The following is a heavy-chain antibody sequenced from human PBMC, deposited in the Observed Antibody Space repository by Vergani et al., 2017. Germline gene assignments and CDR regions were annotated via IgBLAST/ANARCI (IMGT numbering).Heavy chain of an antibody. V-gene: IGHV3-21*01. D-gene: IGHD2-21*01. CDR1: GFTFSSYS. CDR3: ARACGGDCYSPATPPDDAFDI. J-gene: IGHJ3*02. CDR2: ISSSSSYI. Sequence: EVQLVESGGGLVQPGGSLRLSCAASGFTFSSYSMNWVRQAPGKGLEWVSSISSSSSYIYYADSVKGRFTISRDNAKNSLYLQMNSLRAEDTAVYYCARACGGDCYSPATPPDDAFDIWGQGTMVTVSS.